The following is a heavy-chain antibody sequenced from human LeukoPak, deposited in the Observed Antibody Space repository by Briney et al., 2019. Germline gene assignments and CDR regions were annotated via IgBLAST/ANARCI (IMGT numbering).Heavy chain of an antibody. CDR3: AANHSFDL. V-gene: IGHV3-66*01. CDR1: VFNITYKY. J-gene: IGHJ5*02. D-gene: IGHD2-8*01. Sequence: SGGSLRLSCAASVFNITYKYMSWLRQAPGKGLECVSVVYSDGATFHADSVKGRFIISRDNSKNTLFLQMNSLRVEDTAMYYCAANHSFDLWGQGTLVTVSS. CDR2: VYSDGAT.